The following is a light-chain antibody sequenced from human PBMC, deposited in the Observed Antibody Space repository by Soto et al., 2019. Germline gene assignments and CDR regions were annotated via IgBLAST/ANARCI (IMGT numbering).Light chain of an antibody. Sequence: EIVLAQAPATLSFSPVLTSPLSCRASQSVSSYLAWYQQKPGQAPRLLIYDASNRATGIPARFSGSGSGTDFTLTISSLEPEDFAVYYCQQRSNWLTFGGGTKVDIK. J-gene: IGKJ4*01. CDR3: QQRSNWLT. CDR2: DAS. CDR1: QSVSSY. V-gene: IGKV3-11*01.